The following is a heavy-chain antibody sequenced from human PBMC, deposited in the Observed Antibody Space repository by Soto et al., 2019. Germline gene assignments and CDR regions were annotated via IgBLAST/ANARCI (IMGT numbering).Heavy chain of an antibody. Sequence: EVQLVESGGGLVQPGGSLRLSCAASGFSFSRDWMHWVRQAPGKGLVWASRVNSDGSITNYADSVRGRFTISRDNAKNTLYLEMNSLRVEDTAMYYCVRWPEYWGQGTLVTVSS. J-gene: IGHJ4*01. CDR2: VNSDGSIT. V-gene: IGHV3-74*01. D-gene: IGHD2-15*01. CDR3: VRWPEY. CDR1: GFSFSRDW.